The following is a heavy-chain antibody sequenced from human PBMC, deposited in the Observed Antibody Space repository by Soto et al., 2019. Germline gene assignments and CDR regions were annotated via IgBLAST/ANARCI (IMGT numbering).Heavy chain of an antibody. CDR3: AKPYTGTTRQEYWFDP. CDR1: GFTFSSYA. V-gene: IGHV3-23*01. Sequence: GGSLRLSCAASGFTFSSYAMSWVRQPPGKGLEWVSAISGSGGSTYYADSVKGRFTISRDNSKNTLYLQMNSLRAEDTAVYYCAKPYTGTTRQEYWFDPWGQGTRVTVSS. D-gene: IGHD4-4*01. J-gene: IGHJ5*02. CDR2: ISGSGGST.